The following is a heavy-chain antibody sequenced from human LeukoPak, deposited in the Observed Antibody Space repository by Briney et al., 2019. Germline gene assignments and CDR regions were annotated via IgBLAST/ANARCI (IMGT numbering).Heavy chain of an antibody. CDR3: ARLRRLRYFDWLLDGHFDY. J-gene: IGHJ4*02. V-gene: IGHV5-51*01. Sequence: GESLKISCQGSGYSFTSYWIGWVRQMPGKGLEWMGIIYPGDSDTRYSPSFQGQVTISADKSISTAYLQWSSLKASDTAMYYCARLRRLRYFDWLLDGHFDYWGQGTLVTVSS. D-gene: IGHD3-9*01. CDR1: GYSFTSYW. CDR2: IYPGDSDT.